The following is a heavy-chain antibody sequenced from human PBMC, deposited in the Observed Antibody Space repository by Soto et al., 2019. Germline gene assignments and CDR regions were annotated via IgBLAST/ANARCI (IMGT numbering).Heavy chain of an antibody. CDR2: VHYSGNS. CDR3: ARVTTGSFVNFDR. J-gene: IGHJ4*02. Sequence: QVQLQESGPGLVKPSGTLSLTCAVSRASVSSNNWWAWFRQPPGQGLEWIGEVHYSGNSNYNPSLKSRVPFSLDRSKDQFSLSLTSVTAADTDTYYCARVTTGSFVNFDRWGQGILVIVSS. CDR1: RASVSSNNW. D-gene: IGHD1-1*01. V-gene: IGHV4-4*02.